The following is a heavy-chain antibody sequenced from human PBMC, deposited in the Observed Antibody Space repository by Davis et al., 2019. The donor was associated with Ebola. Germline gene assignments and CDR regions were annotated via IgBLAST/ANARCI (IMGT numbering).Heavy chain of an antibody. CDR1: GFTFDDYT. Sequence: GESLKISCAASGFTFDDYTMHWVRQAPGKGLEWVSLISWDGGSTYYADSVKGRFTISRDNAKNSLYLQMNSLRAEDTAVYYCARDPAALRFYYFDYWGQGTLVTVSS. D-gene: IGHD6-13*01. CDR3: ARDPAALRFYYFDY. CDR2: ISWDGGST. V-gene: IGHV3-43*01. J-gene: IGHJ4*02.